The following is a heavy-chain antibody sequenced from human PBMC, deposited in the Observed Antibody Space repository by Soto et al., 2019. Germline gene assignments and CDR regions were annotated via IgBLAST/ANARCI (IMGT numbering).Heavy chain of an antibody. V-gene: IGHV3-7*03. CDR2: IKEDGSEK. CDR1: GFILRNYW. D-gene: IGHD3-16*02. J-gene: IGHJ5*02. CDR3: ARYRSLDP. Sequence: HHGGSLRLSCADSGFILRNYWMSWVRQAPGMGLQWVASIKEDGSEKYYVDPVKGRFTISRENAKNSLYLQMNSLRAEDTAVYYCARYRSLDPWGQGILVTVSS.